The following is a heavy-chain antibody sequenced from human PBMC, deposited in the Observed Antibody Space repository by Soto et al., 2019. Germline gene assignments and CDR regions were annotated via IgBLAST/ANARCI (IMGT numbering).Heavy chain of an antibody. CDR3: ARVGFWSGNGADY. D-gene: IGHD3-3*01. CDR2: IHSDGST. J-gene: IGHJ4*02. Sequence: EVQVVESGGDLVQPGGSLRLSCAAFGFTVSSNSMSWVRQAPGKGLEWVSVIHSDGSTYYAGSVKGRFTISRDNSKNTLYLQMNSLRAEDTAVYYCARVGFWSGNGADYWGQGTLVTVSS. V-gene: IGHV3-66*01. CDR1: GFTVSSNS.